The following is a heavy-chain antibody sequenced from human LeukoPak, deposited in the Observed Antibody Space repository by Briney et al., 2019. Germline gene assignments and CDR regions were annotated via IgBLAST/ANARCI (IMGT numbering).Heavy chain of an antibody. CDR1: GGTFSSYT. CDR3: ARRTYCSSTSCYPDY. Sequence: ASVKVSCKASGGTFSSYTISWVRHAPGQGLEWMGRIIPILGIANYAQKFQGRVTITADKSTSTAYMELSSLRSEDTAVYYCARRTYCSSTSCYPDYWGQGTLVTVSS. CDR2: IIPILGIA. V-gene: IGHV1-69*02. D-gene: IGHD2-2*01. J-gene: IGHJ4*02.